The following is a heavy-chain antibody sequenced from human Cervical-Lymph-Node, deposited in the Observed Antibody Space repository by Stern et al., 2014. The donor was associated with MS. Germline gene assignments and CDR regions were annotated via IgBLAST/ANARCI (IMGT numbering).Heavy chain of an antibody. CDR1: GFTFTNYV. CDR3: AKGSSRWSGSNDY. Sequence: MQLVESGGGVVQPGRSLTLSCVASGFTFTNYVMHWVRQAPGKGLEWVAVTSYDGRYKYYADSVKGRFTISRDNSKNMIYLQMSSLRVEDAAVYYCAKGSSRWSGSNDYWVQGALVTVSS. V-gene: IGHV3-30*18. D-gene: IGHD3-3*01. CDR2: TSYDGRYK. J-gene: IGHJ4*02.